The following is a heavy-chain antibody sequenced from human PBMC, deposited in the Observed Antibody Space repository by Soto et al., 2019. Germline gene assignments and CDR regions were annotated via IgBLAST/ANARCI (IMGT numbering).Heavy chain of an antibody. CDR1: GFTFSSYA. CDR3: ARASDYDDILTGLH. J-gene: IGHJ4*02. Sequence: EVQLLESGGGLVQPGGSLRISCAASGFTFSSYAMSWVRQAPGKGLECLSTISGSGGSAYYADSVKGRFTITRDNSKNTLHLQMTRLRAEDSDVYYCARASDYDDILTGLHWGQGTLVTVSA. D-gene: IGHD3-9*01. V-gene: IGHV3-23*01. CDR2: ISGSGGSA.